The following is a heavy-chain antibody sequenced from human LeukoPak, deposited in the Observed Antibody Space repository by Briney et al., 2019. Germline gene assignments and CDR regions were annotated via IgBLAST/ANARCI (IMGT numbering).Heavy chain of an antibody. Sequence: GGSLRLSCAASGFTFSDHYMDWVRQAPGQGLEWVGRTRNKANSYTTEYAASVKGRFTISRDDSNNSLYLQMNSLKTDDTAVYYCARSGRSWSYYSDFDYWGQGTLVTVSS. V-gene: IGHV3-72*01. CDR1: GFTFSDHY. D-gene: IGHD1-26*01. CDR3: ARSGRSWSYYSDFDY. J-gene: IGHJ4*02. CDR2: TRNKANSYTT.